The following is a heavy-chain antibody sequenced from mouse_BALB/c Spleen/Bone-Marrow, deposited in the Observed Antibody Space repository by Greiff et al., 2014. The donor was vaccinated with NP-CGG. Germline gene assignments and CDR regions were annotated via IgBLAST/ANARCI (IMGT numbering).Heavy chain of an antibody. V-gene: IGHV14-3*02. D-gene: IGHD4-1*01. CDR2: IDPANGNT. CDR3: ARAGRGRYFDV. Sequence: EVQLQQSGAELVKPGASVKLPCTASGFNIKDTYMHWVKQRPKQGLEWIGRIDPANGNTKYDPKFQGKATITADTSSNTAYLQLSSLTSEDTAVYYCARAGRGRYFDVWGAGTTVRLL. CDR1: GFNIKDTY. J-gene: IGHJ1*01.